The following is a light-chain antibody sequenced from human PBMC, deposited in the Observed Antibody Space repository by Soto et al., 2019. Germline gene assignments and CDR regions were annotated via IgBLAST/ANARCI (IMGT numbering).Light chain of an antibody. J-gene: IGKJ5*01. Sequence: EIVLTQCPGTLSLSPGERSTLSCRAGQSVSSNYLAWYQQKPGQAPRLLIYAASSTATGLPDSFSGRGYGTDFTLTIEGLQPEDFVVYYCQQYGYSRITFGQGTRLEIK. V-gene: IGKV3-20*01. CDR2: AAS. CDR1: QSVSSNY. CDR3: QQYGYSRIT.